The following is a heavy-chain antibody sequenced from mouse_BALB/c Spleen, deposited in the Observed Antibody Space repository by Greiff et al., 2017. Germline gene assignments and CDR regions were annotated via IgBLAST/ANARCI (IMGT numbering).Heavy chain of an antibody. CDR1: GFTFSSYA. Sequence: EVKLQESGGDLVKPGGSLKLSCAASGFTFSSYAMSWVRQTPEKRLEWVASISSGGSTYYPDSVKGRFTISRDNARNILYLQMSSLRSEDTAMYYCARGNYGSSYWGQGTTLTVSS. D-gene: IGHD1-1*01. J-gene: IGHJ2*01. CDR2: ISSGGST. V-gene: IGHV5-6-5*01. CDR3: ARGNYGSSY.